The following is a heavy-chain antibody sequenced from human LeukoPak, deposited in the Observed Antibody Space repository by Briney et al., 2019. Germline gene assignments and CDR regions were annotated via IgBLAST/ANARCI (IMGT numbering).Heavy chain of an antibody. J-gene: IGHJ5*02. D-gene: IGHD2-21*02. CDR3: AHRQLAYCGGDCYTGWFDP. V-gene: IGHV2-5*02. CDR2: IYWDDDK. Sequence: SGPTLVKPTQTLTLTCTFSGFSLSTSGVGVGWIRQPPGKALEWLALIYWDDDKRYSPSLKSRLTITKDTSKNQVVLTMTNMDPVETATYYCAHRQLAYCGGDCYTGWFDPWGQGTLVAVSS. CDR1: GFSLSTSGVG.